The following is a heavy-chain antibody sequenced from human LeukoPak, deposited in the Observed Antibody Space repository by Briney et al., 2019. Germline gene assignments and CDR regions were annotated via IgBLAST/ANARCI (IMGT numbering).Heavy chain of an antibody. V-gene: IGHV1-69*04. CDR1: GGTFSSYA. D-gene: IGHD3-10*01. CDR3: ARGRMVRAVIIKYYFDY. CDR2: IIPILGIA. Sequence: GASVKVSCKASGGTFSSYAIIWVRQAPGQGLEWMGRIIPILGIANYAQKFQGRVTITADKSTSTAYMELSSLRSENTAVYYCARGRMVRAVIIKYYFDYWGQGTLVTVSS. J-gene: IGHJ4*02.